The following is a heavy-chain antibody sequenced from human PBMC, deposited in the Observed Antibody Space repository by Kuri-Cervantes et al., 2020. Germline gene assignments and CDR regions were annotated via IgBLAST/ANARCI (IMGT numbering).Heavy chain of an antibody. CDR3: ARDNSYNWNYVGWFDP. V-gene: IGHV3-33*07. Sequence: GESLKISCAASGFSFSSYAMYWVRQAPGKGLEWVAVISYDGSKTYYPKSVKGRFTISRDNSKNTAYLQMNSLRAEDTAVYYCARDNSYNWNYVGWFDPWSQGTLVTVSS. D-gene: IGHD1-7*01. CDR1: GFSFSSYA. J-gene: IGHJ5*02. CDR2: ISYDGSKT.